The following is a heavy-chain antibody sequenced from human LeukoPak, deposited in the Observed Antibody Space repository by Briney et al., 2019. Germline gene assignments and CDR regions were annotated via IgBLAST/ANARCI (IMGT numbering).Heavy chain of an antibody. D-gene: IGHD6-19*01. CDR3: ARLWRYSSGWYYFDY. CDR2: IYPGDSDT. J-gene: IGHJ4*02. Sequence: GESLKISCKDSGYSFTSYWIGWVRQMPEKGLQWMGIIYPGDSDTRYSPSFQGQVTITADRSISTAYLQWSSLKASDTAMYYCARLWRYSSGWYYFDYWGQGTLVTVSS. V-gene: IGHV5-51*01. CDR1: GYSFTSYW.